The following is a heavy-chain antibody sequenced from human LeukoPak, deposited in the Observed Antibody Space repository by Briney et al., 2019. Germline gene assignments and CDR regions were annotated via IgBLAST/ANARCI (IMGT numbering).Heavy chain of an antibody. CDR1: GFTFSSYA. V-gene: IGHV3-23*01. CDR3: ARDLRSGIMITFGGVIAMGFDY. Sequence: GGSLRLSCAASGFTFSSYAMSWVRQAPGKGLEWVSAISGSGGSTYYADSVKGRFTISRDNSKNTLYLQMNSLRAEDTAVYYCARDLRSGIMITFGGVIAMGFDYWGQGTLVTVSS. D-gene: IGHD3-16*02. J-gene: IGHJ4*02. CDR2: ISGSGGST.